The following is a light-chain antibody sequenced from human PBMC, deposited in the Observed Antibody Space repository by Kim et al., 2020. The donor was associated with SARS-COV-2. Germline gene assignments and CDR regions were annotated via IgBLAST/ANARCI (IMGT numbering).Light chain of an antibody. J-gene: IGKJ4*01. CDR2: ASS. CDR1: QSVNRAY. Sequence: LSPGDRATLSCRASQSVNRAYLVWYQQKAGQAPRLLISASSSRAAGVPDRFSGSGYGTDFTLTISRLEPEDFAVYFCQQYGRPPLTFGGGTKLEI. CDR3: QQYGRPPLT. V-gene: IGKV3-20*01.